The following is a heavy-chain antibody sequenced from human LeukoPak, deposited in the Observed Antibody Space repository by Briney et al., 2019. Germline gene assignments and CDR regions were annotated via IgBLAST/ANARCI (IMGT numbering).Heavy chain of an antibody. J-gene: IGHJ4*02. D-gene: IGHD6-19*01. CDR1: GYSISSGYY. CDR2: IYHSGST. CDR3: ARGDNTGYSSGWYWDY. V-gene: IGHV4-38-2*02. Sequence: KTSETLSLTCTVSGYSISSGYYWGWIRQPPGKGLEWIGSIYHSGSTYYNPSLKSRVTISVDTSKNQFSLKLSSVTAADTAVYYCARGDNTGYSSGWYWDYWGQGTLVTVSS.